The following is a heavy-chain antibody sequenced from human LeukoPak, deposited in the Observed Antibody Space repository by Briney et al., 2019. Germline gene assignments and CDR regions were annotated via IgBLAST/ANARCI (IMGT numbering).Heavy chain of an antibody. J-gene: IGHJ4*02. CDR2: IYSDGGT. CDR1: GFTVNGNY. V-gene: IGHV3-53*01. Sequence: GGSLRLSCVASGFTVNGNYMSWVRQAPGKGLEWVSVIYSDGGTFYADSAKGRFTISRDNSKSTLYLQMNSLRVEDTAVYYCARDSSGPGYWGQGTLVTVSS. D-gene: IGHD6-19*01. CDR3: ARDSSGPGY.